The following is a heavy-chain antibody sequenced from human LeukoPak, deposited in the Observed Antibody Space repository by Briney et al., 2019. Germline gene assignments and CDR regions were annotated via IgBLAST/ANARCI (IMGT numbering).Heavy chain of an antibody. CDR1: GGTFSSYA. CDR2: VIPIFGTA. Sequence: SVKVSCKASGGTFSSYAISWGRQGPGQGLEWVGGVIPIFGTANYAQKFQGRVTITADETTSTAYMELSSLRSEDTAVYYCAWSGYSYGTIDYWGQGTLVTVSS. J-gene: IGHJ4*02. D-gene: IGHD5-18*01. V-gene: IGHV1-69*01. CDR3: AWSGYSYGTIDY.